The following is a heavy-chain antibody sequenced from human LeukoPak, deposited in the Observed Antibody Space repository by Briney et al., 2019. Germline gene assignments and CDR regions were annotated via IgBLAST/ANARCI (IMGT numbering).Heavy chain of an antibody. V-gene: IGHV3-30*18. D-gene: IGHD3-3*01. Sequence: GGSLRLSCAASGFTFSSYGMPWVRQAPGKGLEWVAVISYDGSNKYYADSVKGRFTISRDNSKNTLYLQMNSLRAEDTAVYYCAKDTTIFGVVIPPDYWGQGTLVTVSS. CDR3: AKDTTIFGVVIPPDY. J-gene: IGHJ4*02. CDR1: GFTFSSYG. CDR2: ISYDGSNK.